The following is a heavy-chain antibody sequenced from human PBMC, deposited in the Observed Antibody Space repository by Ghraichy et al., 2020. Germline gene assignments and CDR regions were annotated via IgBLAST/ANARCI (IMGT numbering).Heavy chain of an antibody. CDR2: IWYDGTYK. CDR3: ATDTGFSSTSTYYYYGMDV. J-gene: IGHJ6*02. V-gene: IGHV3-33*01. D-gene: IGHD6-13*01. CDR1: GFTFSTYG. Sequence: GGSLRLSCAASGFTFSTYGMHWVRQAPGKGLEWVAGIWYDGTYKYYADSVKGRFTISRDNSKNTLYLQMNSLRAEDTAVYYCATDTGFSSTSTYYYYGMDVWGQGTTVTVSS.